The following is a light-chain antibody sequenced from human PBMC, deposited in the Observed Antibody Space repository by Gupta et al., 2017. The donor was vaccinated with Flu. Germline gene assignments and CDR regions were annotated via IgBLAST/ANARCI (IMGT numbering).Light chain of an antibody. CDR1: QSVLHNSTNNNY. J-gene: IGKJ2*01. CDR2: WAS. CDR3: QQDDGNPYN. V-gene: IGKV4-1*01. Sequence: DIVMTQSPDSLAVSLGERATINCKSSQSVLHNSTNNNYLAWFQQNPQQPPKLLIYWASTRESGVPDRFSGRAPGTDFTLTISIRHAEDVAVYYCQQDDGNPYNSGQGTRLEIK.